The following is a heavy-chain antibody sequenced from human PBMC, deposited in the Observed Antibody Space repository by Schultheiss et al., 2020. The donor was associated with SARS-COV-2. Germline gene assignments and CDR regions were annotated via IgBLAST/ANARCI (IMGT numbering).Heavy chain of an antibody. J-gene: IGHJ6*02. CDR2: ISYDGSNK. V-gene: IGHV3-30*04. CDR3: ARDPNDWNYRHLTYGMDV. Sequence: GGSLRLSCAASGFTFSSYAMHWVRQAPGKGLEWVAVISYDGSNKYYADSVKGRFTISRDNSKNTLYLQMNSLRAEDTAVYYCARDPNDWNYRHLTYGMDVWGQGTTVTVSS. CDR1: GFTFSSYA. D-gene: IGHD1-7*01.